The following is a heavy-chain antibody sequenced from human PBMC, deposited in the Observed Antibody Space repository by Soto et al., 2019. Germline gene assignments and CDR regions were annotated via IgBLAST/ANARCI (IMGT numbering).Heavy chain of an antibody. D-gene: IGHD6-13*01. Sequence: QVQLVESGGGLVKPGGSLRLSCAGSGFTFSDYYMTWIRQAPGKGLEWVSYISSSTSHTNYADSVKGRFTTSRDNAKNSLFLQMNSLRAEDTAVYYCARGRGAAADYFDFWGQGTLVTVSS. CDR3: ARGRGAAADYFDF. J-gene: IGHJ4*02. CDR1: GFTFSDYY. V-gene: IGHV3-11*05. CDR2: ISSSTSHT.